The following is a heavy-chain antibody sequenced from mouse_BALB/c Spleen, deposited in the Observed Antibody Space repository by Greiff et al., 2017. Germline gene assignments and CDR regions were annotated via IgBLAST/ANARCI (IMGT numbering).Heavy chain of an antibody. J-gene: IGHJ2*01. Sequence: QVQLQQSGAELARPGASVKLSCKASGYTFTSYWMQWVKQRPGQGLEWIGAIYPGDGDTRYTQKFKGKATLTADKSSSTAYMQLSSLASEDSAVYYCARDYRYDFDYWGQGTTLTVSS. CDR3: ARDYRYDFDY. CDR2: IYPGDGDT. V-gene: IGHV1-87*01. D-gene: IGHD2-14*01. CDR1: GYTFTSYW.